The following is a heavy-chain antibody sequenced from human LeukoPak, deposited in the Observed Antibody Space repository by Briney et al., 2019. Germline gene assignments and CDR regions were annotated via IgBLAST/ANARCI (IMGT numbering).Heavy chain of an antibody. Sequence: PGGSLRLSCAASGFTFSSYGMHWVRQAPGKGLEWVSSISSSSSYIYYADSVKGRFTISRDNAKNSLYLQMNSLRAEDTAVYYCARGDYYDSSGPSDYWGQGTLVTVSS. J-gene: IGHJ4*02. D-gene: IGHD3-22*01. V-gene: IGHV3-21*01. CDR3: ARGDYYDSSGPSDY. CDR1: GFTFSSYG. CDR2: ISSSSSYI.